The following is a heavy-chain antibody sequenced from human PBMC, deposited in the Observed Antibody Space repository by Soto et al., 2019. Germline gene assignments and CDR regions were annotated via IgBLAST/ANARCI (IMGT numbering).Heavy chain of an antibody. V-gene: IGHV3-15*01. J-gene: IGHJ1*01. CDR3: TTARGAYGAEYFQH. Sequence: GGSLRLSCAASGFTFTNAWMSWVRQAPGKGLEWVGRIKSKTDGGTTDYAAPVKGRFTISRDDSKNTLYLQMNSLKTEDTAVYYCTTARGAYGAEYFQHWGQGNLVTVSS. D-gene: IGHD4-17*01. CDR2: IKSKTDGGTT. CDR1: GFTFTNAW.